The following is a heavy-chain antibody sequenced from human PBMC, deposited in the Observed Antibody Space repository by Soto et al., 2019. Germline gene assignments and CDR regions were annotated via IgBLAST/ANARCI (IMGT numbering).Heavy chain of an antibody. CDR3: AHGRLGGTSPDYIGLDV. Sequence: QITLKEGGPTLVRPTQTLTLTCTFSGFSLSTTGEGVFWIRQPPGKAPEWLALVHWNDDKRYRPSLRPRLTIRKDTSRNQGALALTNLHPVDTGTYASAHGRLGGTSPDYIGLDVWGQGTTVIVAS. D-gene: IGHD5-12*01. V-gene: IGHV2-5*01. J-gene: IGHJ6*02. CDR1: GFSLSTTGEG. CDR2: VHWNDDK.